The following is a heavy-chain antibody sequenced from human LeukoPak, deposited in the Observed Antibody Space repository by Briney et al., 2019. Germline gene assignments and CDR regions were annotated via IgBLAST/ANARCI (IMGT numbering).Heavy chain of an antibody. Sequence: ASETLSLTCTVSGDSLSSSYYYWGWIRQPPGKGLEWIGSIRSSGSTDYNPSLKSRVTIPADTSKNQFSLKLTSVTAADAAVYYCARHGRAYCGGDCYGGVDYWGRGALVTVSS. CDR1: GDSLSSSYYY. CDR3: ARHGRAYCGGDCYGGVDY. V-gene: IGHV4-39*01. J-gene: IGHJ4*02. CDR2: IRSSGST. D-gene: IGHD2-21*01.